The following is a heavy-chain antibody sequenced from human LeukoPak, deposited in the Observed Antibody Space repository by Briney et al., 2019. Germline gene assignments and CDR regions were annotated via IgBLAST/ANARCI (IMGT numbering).Heavy chain of an antibody. Sequence: GASVKVSCKASGYTFTSYGISWVRQAPGQGLEWMGWISAYNGSTNYAQKLQGRVTMTTDTSTSTAYMELRSLRSDDTAVYYCARVGYSSSWPREGYYYYYYMDVWGKGTTVTVSS. CDR1: GYTFTSYG. V-gene: IGHV1-18*01. CDR2: ISAYNGST. CDR3: ARVGYSSSWPREGYYYYYYMDV. J-gene: IGHJ6*03. D-gene: IGHD6-13*01.